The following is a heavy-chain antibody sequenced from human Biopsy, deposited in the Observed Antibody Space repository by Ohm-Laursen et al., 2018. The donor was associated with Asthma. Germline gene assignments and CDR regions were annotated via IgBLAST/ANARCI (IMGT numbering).Heavy chain of an antibody. J-gene: IGHJ4*02. V-gene: IGHV3-53*01. Sequence: SLRLSCSASGFTFSTSWMTWVRQAPGKGLEWVSVIYSGGTSDIADSVRGRFTISRDFYKNTLYLQMDSLRAEDTAVYYCARGDSSGWSHYYFDYWGQGTLVTVSS. CDR1: GFTFSTSW. D-gene: IGHD6-19*01. CDR3: ARGDSSGWSHYYFDY. CDR2: IYSGGTS.